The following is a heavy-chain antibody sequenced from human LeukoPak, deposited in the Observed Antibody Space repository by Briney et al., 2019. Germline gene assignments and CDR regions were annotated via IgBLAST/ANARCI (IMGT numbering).Heavy chain of an antibody. J-gene: IGHJ6*03. CDR2: INWNGGST. D-gene: IGHD1-26*01. Sequence: RTGGSLRLSCAASGFTFDDYGMSWVRQAPGKGLEWVSGINWNGGSTCYADSVKGRFTISRDNSKNTLYLQMNSLRAEDTAIYICAKDGGTYPYFLDVWGKGTAAIVSS. CDR1: GFTFDDYG. V-gene: IGHV3-20*01. CDR3: AKDGGTYPYFLDV.